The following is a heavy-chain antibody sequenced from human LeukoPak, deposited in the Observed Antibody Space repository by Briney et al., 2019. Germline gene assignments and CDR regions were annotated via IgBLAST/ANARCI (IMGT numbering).Heavy chain of an antibody. CDR1: GYSFTSYW. D-gene: IGHD2-2*01. V-gene: IGHV5-51*01. CDR2: IYPGDSDT. J-gene: IGHJ6*02. CDR3: ARGFSTSFRPYYYGMDV. Sequence: GESLKISCKGSGYSFTSYWIGWVRQMPGKGLEWMGIIYPGDSDTRYSPSFQGQVTISADKSISTPYLQWSSLKASDTAMYYCARGFSTSFRPYYYGMDVWGQGTTVTVSS.